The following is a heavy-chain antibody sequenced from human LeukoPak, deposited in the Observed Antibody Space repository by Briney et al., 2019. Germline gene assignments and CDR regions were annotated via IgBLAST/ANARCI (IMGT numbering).Heavy chain of an antibody. CDR3: ARQTGYSYGYAFDI. CDR2: IYPGDSDT. V-gene: IGHV5-51*01. CDR1: GYTFTTYC. D-gene: IGHD5-18*01. J-gene: IGHJ3*02. Sequence: GESLKTSCNGSGYTFTTYCIAWVRHMPGKGLEWMGIIYPGDSDTRYSPSFQGQVTISADKSISTAYLQWGSLKASDTAIYYCARQTGYSYGYAFDIWGQGTMVTVSS.